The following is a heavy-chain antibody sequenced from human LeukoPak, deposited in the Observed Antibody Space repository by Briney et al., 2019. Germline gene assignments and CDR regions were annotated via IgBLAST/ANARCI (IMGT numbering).Heavy chain of an antibody. D-gene: IGHD2-21*02. CDR3: ARAGPPVIVVVTASPDPYFDY. CDR1: GYTFTGYY. V-gene: IGHV1-46*01. CDR2: INPSGGST. J-gene: IGHJ4*02. Sequence: ASVKVSCKASGYTFTGYYMHWVRQAPGQGLEWMGIINPSGGSTSYAQKFQGRVTMTRDTSTSTVYMELSSLRSEDTAVYYCARAGPPVIVVVTASPDPYFDYWGQGTLVTVSS.